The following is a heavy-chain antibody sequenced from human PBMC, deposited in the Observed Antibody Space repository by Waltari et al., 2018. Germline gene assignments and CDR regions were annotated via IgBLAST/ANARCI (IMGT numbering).Heavy chain of an antibody. V-gene: IGHV3-23*01. D-gene: IGHD3-10*01. CDR1: GFTFDKHA. Sequence: EVQLLESGGGLVQPGGSLRLSCAASGFTFDKHAMTWVRQAPGKGLEWVSSISGTGATTYYAGSVKGQFTVSRDSAKKTLFLQMNRLRVEDTAIYYCAKGQSQYGSGSCLDYWGQGTLVTVSS. J-gene: IGHJ4*02. CDR2: ISGTGATT. CDR3: AKGQSQYGSGSCLDY.